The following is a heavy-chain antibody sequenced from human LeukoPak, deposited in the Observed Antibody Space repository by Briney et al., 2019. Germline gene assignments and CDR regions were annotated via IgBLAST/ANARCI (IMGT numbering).Heavy chain of an antibody. CDR3: ARDVPLRSSTSCYPDY. V-gene: IGHV3-33*01. CDR2: IWYDGSNK. CDR1: GFTFSSYG. Sequence: PGRSLRLSCAASGFTFSSYGMHWVRQAPGKGLEWVAVIWYDGSNKYYADSVKGRFTISRDNSKNTLYLQMNSLRAEDTAAYYCARDVPLRSSTSCYPDYWGQGTLVTVSS. D-gene: IGHD2-2*01. J-gene: IGHJ4*02.